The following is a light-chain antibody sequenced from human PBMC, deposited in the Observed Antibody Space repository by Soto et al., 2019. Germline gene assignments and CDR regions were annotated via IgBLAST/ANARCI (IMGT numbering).Light chain of an antibody. V-gene: IGLV2-14*01. Sequence: QSALTQPASVSGSPGQSITISCTGTSSDVGGYNYVSWYQQHPAKAPKLMIYEVSNRPSGVSHRFSGSKSGNTASLTISGLQAEDEANYYCFSYTTSSTLVFGGGTKLTVL. J-gene: IGLJ3*02. CDR1: SSDVGGYNY. CDR2: EVS. CDR3: FSYTTSSTLV.